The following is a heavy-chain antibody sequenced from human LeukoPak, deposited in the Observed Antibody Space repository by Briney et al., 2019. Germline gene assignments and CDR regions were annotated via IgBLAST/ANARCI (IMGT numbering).Heavy chain of an antibody. CDR2: INHSGST. Sequence: SETLSLTCAVYGGSFSGYYWTWIRQPPGKGLEWIGEINHSGSTYHNPSLKSRVTISVDTSENQFSLKLSSVTAADTAVYYCARGEPGITMVRNQPWGQGTLVTVSS. CDR3: ARGEPGITMVRNQP. J-gene: IGHJ5*02. V-gene: IGHV4-34*01. CDR1: GGSFSGYY. D-gene: IGHD3-10*01.